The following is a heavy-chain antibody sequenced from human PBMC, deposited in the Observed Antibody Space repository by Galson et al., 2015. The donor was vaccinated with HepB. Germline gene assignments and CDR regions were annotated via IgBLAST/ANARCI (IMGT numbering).Heavy chain of an antibody. D-gene: IGHD6-13*01. CDR1: GFTFSDYG. J-gene: IGHJ5*02. Sequence: SLRLSCAPSGFTFSDYGLHWVRQAPGKRLEWMALIWHNGAEKIYANSVRGRFSISRDNSKNILSLQMNNLGSEDTAIYYCAREARVAAPAAFDLWGPGILVTVSS. CDR2: IWHNGAEK. CDR3: AREARVAAPAAFDL. V-gene: IGHV3-33*01.